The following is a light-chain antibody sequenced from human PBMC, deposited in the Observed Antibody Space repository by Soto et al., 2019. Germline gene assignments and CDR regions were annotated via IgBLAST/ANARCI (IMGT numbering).Light chain of an antibody. CDR3: CSYAGSSTFYYV. Sequence: QSVLTQPASVSGSPGQSITISCTGTSSDVGSYNLASWYQQHPGKAPKLMIYEGSKRPSGVSNRFSGSKSGYTASLTISGLQAEDEADYYCCSYAGSSTFYYVFGTGTKVTVL. CDR2: EGS. V-gene: IGLV2-23*01. J-gene: IGLJ1*01. CDR1: SSDVGSYNL.